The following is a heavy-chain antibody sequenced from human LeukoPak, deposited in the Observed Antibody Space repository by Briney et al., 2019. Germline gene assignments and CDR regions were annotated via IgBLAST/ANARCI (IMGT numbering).Heavy chain of an antibody. CDR3: SRDRLPSDTTNYGYYYMDV. Sequence: ASVKLSCKASGGTFSSYAISWVRQAPGQGLEWMGGIIPIFGTANYAQKFQGRVTITADESTSTAYMELSSLRSEDTAVYYCSRDRLPSDTTNYGYYYMDVWGKGTTVTVSS. CDR1: GGTFSSYA. J-gene: IGHJ6*03. CDR2: IIPIFGTA. V-gene: IGHV1-69*01. D-gene: IGHD5-12*01.